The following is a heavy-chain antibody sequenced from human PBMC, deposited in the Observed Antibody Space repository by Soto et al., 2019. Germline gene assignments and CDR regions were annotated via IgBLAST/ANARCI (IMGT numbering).Heavy chain of an antibody. CDR3: ARDRVDILTGYVGDY. Sequence: GGSLRLSCAASGFTVSSNYMSWVRQAPGKGLEWVSVIYSGGSTYYADSVKGRFTISRDNSKNTLYLQMNSLRAEDTAVYYCARDRVDILTGYVGDYWCKGTMVTVSS. D-gene: IGHD3-9*01. J-gene: IGHJ4*02. CDR2: IYSGGST. CDR1: GFTVSSNY. V-gene: IGHV3-53*01.